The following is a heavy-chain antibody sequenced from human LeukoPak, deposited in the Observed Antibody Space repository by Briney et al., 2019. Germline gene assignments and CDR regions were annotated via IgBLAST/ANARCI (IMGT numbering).Heavy chain of an antibody. CDR3: ANEAHQHLDLHN. J-gene: IGHJ4*02. Sequence: PGGSLRLSCAASGFTLRHFAMNWVRQAPGKGLEWVSSIASDGDTFYADAVKGRFTISRDISENTLHLQMNSLRADDTALYFCANEAHQHLDLHNWGQGTLVTVSA. V-gene: IGHV3-23*01. CDR1: GFTLRHFA. D-gene: IGHD5-24*01. CDR2: IASDGDT.